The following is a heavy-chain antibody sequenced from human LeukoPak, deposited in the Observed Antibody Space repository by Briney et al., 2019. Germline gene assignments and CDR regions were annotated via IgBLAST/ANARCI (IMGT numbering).Heavy chain of an antibody. D-gene: IGHD6-13*01. Sequence: RPGGSLRLSCAASGFTFDDYGMSWVRHAPGKGLEWVSGINWNGGSTGYADSVKGRFTISRDNAKNTLYLQMNSLRVEDTAVYYCARDGSSWSNWLDPWGQGTLVTVSS. CDR2: INWNGGST. CDR1: GFTFDDYG. J-gene: IGHJ5*02. CDR3: ARDGSSWSNWLDP. V-gene: IGHV3-20*04.